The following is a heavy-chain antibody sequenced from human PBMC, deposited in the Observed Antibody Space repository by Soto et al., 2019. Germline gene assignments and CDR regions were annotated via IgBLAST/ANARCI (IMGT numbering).Heavy chain of an antibody. CDR3: ARSYSGGDAYFDY. Sequence: PSETLSLTCAVSGGSISSGGYAWAWIRQPPGKGLEWVGYIYQSGSTYYNPSLKSRVTMAADRSKNQFSLNLASVTAADTAVYYCARSYSGGDAYFDYWGQGTVVTVS. J-gene: IGHJ4*02. CDR2: IYQSGST. D-gene: IGHD2-21*02. CDR1: GGSISSGGYA. V-gene: IGHV4-30-2*01.